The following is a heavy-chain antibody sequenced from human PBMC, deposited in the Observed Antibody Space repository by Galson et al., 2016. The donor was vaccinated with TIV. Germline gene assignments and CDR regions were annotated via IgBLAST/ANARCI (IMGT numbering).Heavy chain of an antibody. CDR3: ARSYLGVGDPFDI. Sequence: QAPGKGLEWVPNIKQDGSEKYYVNSVKDRFTISRDNANNSLCLQMNSLRAEDTAVYYCARSYLGVGDPFDIWGQGTVVTVSS. D-gene: IGHD3-16*01. V-gene: IGHV3-7*03. J-gene: IGHJ3*02. CDR2: IKQDGSEK.